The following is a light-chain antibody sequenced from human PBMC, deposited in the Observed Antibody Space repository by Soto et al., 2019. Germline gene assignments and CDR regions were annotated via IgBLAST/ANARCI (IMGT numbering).Light chain of an antibody. CDR3: SSYTSRRTLV. V-gene: IGLV2-14*03. J-gene: IGLJ2*01. CDR1: SSDVGGYNY. Sequence: QSALTQPASVSGSPEQSITISCTGTSSDVGGYNYVSWYQHLPGKAPKLMIYDVSNRPSGVSDRFSGSKSGNTASLTISGLQAEDEADYYCSSYTSRRTLVFGGGTKLTVL. CDR2: DVS.